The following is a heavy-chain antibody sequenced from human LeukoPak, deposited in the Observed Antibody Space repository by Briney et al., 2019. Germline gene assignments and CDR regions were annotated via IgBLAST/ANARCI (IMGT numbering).Heavy chain of an antibody. D-gene: IGHD6-13*01. Sequence: ASVKVSCKASGYTFTGYYMHWVRQAPGQGLEWMGWINPNSGGTNYAQKFQGRVTMTRDTFISTAYMELSRLRSDDTAVYYCARARAAAGTLGWFDPWGQGTLVTVSS. CDR1: GYTFTGYY. CDR3: ARARAAAGTLGWFDP. J-gene: IGHJ5*02. CDR2: INPNSGGT. V-gene: IGHV1-2*02.